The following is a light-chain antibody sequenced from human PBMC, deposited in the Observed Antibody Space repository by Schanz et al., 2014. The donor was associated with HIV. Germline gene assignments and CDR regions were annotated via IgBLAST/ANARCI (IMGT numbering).Light chain of an antibody. CDR2: GTS. J-gene: IGLJ2*01. Sequence: QSVLTQPPSVSGAPGQRVTISCTGSSSNIGAGYDVHWYQQLPGIAPKLLVYGTSDRPSRVPDRFSGSKSGTSASLAITGLQAEDEADYYCAAWDVNLNGPVFGGGTKLTVL. V-gene: IGLV1-40*01. CDR1: SSNIGAGYD. CDR3: AAWDVNLNGPV.